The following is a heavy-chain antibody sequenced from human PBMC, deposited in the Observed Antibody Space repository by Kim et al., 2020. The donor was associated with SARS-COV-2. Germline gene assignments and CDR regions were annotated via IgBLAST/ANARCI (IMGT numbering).Heavy chain of an antibody. D-gene: IGHD2-21*01. CDR2: INPSGGST. CDR3: ARDGHIVVVIAIPSKTGYYGMDV. V-gene: IGHV1-46*01. Sequence: ASVKVSCKASGYTFTSYYMHWVRQAPGQGLEWMGIINPSGGSTSYAQKFQGRVTMTRDTSTSTVYRELSSLRSEDTAVYYCARDGHIVVVIAIPSKTGYYGMDVWGQGTTVTVSS. J-gene: IGHJ6*02. CDR1: GYTFTSYY.